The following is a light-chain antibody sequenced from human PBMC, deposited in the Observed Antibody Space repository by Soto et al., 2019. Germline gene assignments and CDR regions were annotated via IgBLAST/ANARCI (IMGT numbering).Light chain of an antibody. CDR2: VAS. CDR3: QLYDDYPPGGS. V-gene: IGKV3-20*01. Sequence: EVVLTQSPGTLSLSPGARATLSCRASQSVNDNHLAWYQQKGGEAPRLLIYVASTRATGVPENFSGSGFGTSYSLIINRLEPEDFALYYCQLYDDYPPGGSFGPGTIVDIK. J-gene: IGKJ3*01. CDR1: QSVNDNH.